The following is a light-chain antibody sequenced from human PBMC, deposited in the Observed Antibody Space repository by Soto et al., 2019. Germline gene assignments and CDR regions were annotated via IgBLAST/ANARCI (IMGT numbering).Light chain of an antibody. J-gene: IGKJ5*01. CDR1: QSVHNF. CDR3: QQYDSSPRT. V-gene: IGKV3-20*01. CDR2: GAS. Sequence: EGVFSQSPATLSFSSGETAALSFKASQSVHNFLAWYQQRPGQAPRLLIYGASSRATGIPDRFSGSGSGTDFTLTISRLEPEDFAVYYCQQYDSSPRTFGQGTRLDNK.